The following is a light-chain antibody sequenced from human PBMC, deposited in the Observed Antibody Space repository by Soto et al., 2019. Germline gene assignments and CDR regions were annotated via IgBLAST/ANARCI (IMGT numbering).Light chain of an antibody. V-gene: IGKV1-5*03. J-gene: IGKJ1*01. CDR3: QHYKSYSEA. Sequence: EIQMTQSPSTLSRSVGGRIPITCRASQTISGWLAWYQQKPGKAPKLLIYKASTLKSAVPSRFSGSGSGTEFTLTISSLQPDDFATYYCQHYKSYSEAFGQGTKV. CDR2: KAS. CDR1: QTISGW.